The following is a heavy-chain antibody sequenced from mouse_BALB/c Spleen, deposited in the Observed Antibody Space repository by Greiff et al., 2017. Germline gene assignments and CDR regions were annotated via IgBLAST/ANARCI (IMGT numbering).Heavy chain of an antibody. CDR1: GYSITSGY. CDR2: ISYIGNT. J-gene: IGHJ4*01. D-gene: IGHD2-10*01. CDR3: ARSPYDGPLDY. Sequence: VQLKQSGPSLVKPSQTLSLSCSVTGYSITSGYLNWIRKFPGHKLEYMGYISYIGNTYYNPSLKSRISITRYTSKNQYYLQLSSVTTEDTATYYCARSPYDGPLDYWGQGTSVTVSS. V-gene: IGHV3-8*02.